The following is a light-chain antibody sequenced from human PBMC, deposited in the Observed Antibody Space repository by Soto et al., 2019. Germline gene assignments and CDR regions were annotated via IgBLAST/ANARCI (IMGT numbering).Light chain of an antibody. J-gene: IGLJ1*01. CDR2: GNT. V-gene: IGLV1-40*01. Sequence: QSVLTQPPSVSGAPGQRVTISCTGSSYNIGSTYDVQWYQQLPGTAPKLLIHGNTDRPSGVPDRFSGSKSGTSASLAITGLQADDEADYYGKSYDDSLSVHYVFGTGTKVTVL. CDR1: SYNIGSTYD. CDR3: KSYDDSLSVHYV.